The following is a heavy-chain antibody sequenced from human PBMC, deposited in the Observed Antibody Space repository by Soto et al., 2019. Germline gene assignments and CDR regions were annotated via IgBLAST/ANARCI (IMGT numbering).Heavy chain of an antibody. CDR3: ARAHSSGRAGRYYFDY. CDR2: IVVGSGNT. J-gene: IGHJ4*02. Sequence: GASVKVSCKASGFTFTSSAVQWVRQARGQRLEWIGWIVVGSGNTNYAQKFQERVTITRDMSTSTAYMELSSLRSEDTAVYYCARAHSSGRAGRYYFDYWGQGTLVTVSS. V-gene: IGHV1-58*01. CDR1: GFTFTSSA. D-gene: IGHD3-22*01.